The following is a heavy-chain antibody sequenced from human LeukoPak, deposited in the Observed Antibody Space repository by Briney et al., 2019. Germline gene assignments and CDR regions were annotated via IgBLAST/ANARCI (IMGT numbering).Heavy chain of an antibody. CDR2: INAGNGNT. D-gene: IGHD3-22*01. J-gene: IGHJ4*02. CDR3: ARVSTYYYDSSGYYYDY. V-gene: IGHV1-3*01. CDR1: GYTFTSYA. Sequence: ASVKVSCKASGYTFTSYAMHWARQAPGQRLEWMGWINAGNGNTKYSQKFQGRVTITRDTSASTAYMELSSLRSEDTAVYYCARVSTYYYDSSGYYYDYWGQGTLVTVSS.